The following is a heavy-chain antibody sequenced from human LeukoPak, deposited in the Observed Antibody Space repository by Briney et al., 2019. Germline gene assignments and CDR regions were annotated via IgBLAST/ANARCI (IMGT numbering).Heavy chain of an antibody. CDR1: RASISDNY. V-gene: IGHV4-4*07. D-gene: IGHD6-13*01. J-gene: IGHJ4*02. CDR3: TIGGASGSLAH. Sequence: PSETLSLTCTVSRASISDNYWSWSRQPAGKALEWMGRTYTSGDTNYNPSLKSRASVSVDKAKNQFYLSLRYVTAADTAVYYCTIGGASGSLAHWGPGTLVTVSS. CDR2: TYTSGDT.